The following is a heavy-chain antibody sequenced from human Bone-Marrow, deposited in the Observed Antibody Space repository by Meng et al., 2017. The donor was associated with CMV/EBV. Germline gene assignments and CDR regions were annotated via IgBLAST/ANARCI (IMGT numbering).Heavy chain of an antibody. V-gene: IGHV1-8*01. D-gene: IGHD2-2*02. J-gene: IGHJ4*02. CDR3: ARAGGYCSSTSCYTPDY. CDR2: MNPNSGNT. CDR1: GYTFTSYD. Sequence: ASVKVSCKASGYTFTSYDINWVRQATGQGLEWMGWMNPNSGNTGYAQKFQGRVTMTRDTSISTAYMELSRLRSDDTAVYYCARAGGYCSSTSCYTPDYWGQGTLATVSS.